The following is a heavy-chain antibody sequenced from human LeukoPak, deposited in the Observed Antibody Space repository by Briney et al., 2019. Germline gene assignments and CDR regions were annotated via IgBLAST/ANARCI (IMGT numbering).Heavy chain of an antibody. J-gene: IGHJ3*02. D-gene: IGHD3-3*01. CDR2: IFHSGSL. Sequence: SETLSLTCTVSDYSISSDDYWGWIRQPPGKGLEWIGSIFHSGSLYYNPSLKSRVTISVDTSKNQFSLKLSSVTAADTAVYYCARGGNYYDFWSGSSTGAFDIWGQGTMVTVSS. CDR1: DYSISSDDY. CDR3: ARGGNYYDFWSGSSTGAFDI. V-gene: IGHV4-38-2*02.